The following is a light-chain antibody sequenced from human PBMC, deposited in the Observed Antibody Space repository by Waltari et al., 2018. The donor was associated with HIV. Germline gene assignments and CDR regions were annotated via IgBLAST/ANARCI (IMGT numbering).Light chain of an antibody. CDR3: QQLNSYPLT. V-gene: IGKV1-9*01. CDR2: AAS. J-gene: IGKJ4*01. CDR1: QDIANS. Sequence: DIQLTQSPSFLSASVGDRVTITCRASQDIANSLAWYQQKPGTAPKLLIFAASTQPRGTPLRFSVSGSGTEFTLTVTNLQPEDFATYYCQQLNSYPLTFGGGTTVEIK.